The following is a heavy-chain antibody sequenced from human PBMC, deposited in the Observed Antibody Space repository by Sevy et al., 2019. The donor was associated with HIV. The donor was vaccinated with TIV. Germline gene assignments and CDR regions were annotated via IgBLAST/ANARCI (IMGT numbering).Heavy chain of an antibody. V-gene: IGHV3-30*18. CDR2: ISYDGSNK. Sequence: GGSLRLSCAASGFTFSSYGMHWVRQAPGKGLEWVAVISYDGSNKYYADSVKGRFTISRDNSKNTLYLQMNSLRAEDTAVYYCAKDPWSYYRYYYYGMDVWGQGTTVTVSS. CDR1: GFTFSSYG. J-gene: IGHJ6*02. CDR3: AKDPWSYYRYYYYGMDV. D-gene: IGHD1-26*01.